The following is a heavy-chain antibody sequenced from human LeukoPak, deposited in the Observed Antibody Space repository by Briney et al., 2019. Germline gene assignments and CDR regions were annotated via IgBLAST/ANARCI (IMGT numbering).Heavy chain of an antibody. V-gene: IGHV3-30*18. CDR1: GFTFSSYG. CDR3: AKDQYYDSSGSNFDY. J-gene: IGHJ4*02. Sequence: GGSLRLSCAASGFTFSSYGMHWVHQAPGKGLEWVAVISYDGSNKYYADSVKGRFTISRDNSKNTLYLQMNSLRAEDTAVYYCAKDQYYDSSGSNFDYWGQGTLVTVSS. D-gene: IGHD3-22*01. CDR2: ISYDGSNK.